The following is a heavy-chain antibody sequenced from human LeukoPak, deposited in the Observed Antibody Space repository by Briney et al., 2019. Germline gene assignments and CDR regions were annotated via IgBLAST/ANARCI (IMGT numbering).Heavy chain of an antibody. V-gene: IGHV1-2*02. D-gene: IGHD1/OR15-1a*01. CDR1: GYTFIDYY. CDR3: ARRQQHEEAFDI. Sequence: ASVKVSCKASGYTFIDYYIHWVRQAPGQGLERMGWINPDRGGTNDAEKFQGRVTMTTDTSISTAYMELSRLTSDDTAVYYCARRQQHEEAFDIWGQGTMVTVSS. CDR2: INPDRGGT. J-gene: IGHJ3*02.